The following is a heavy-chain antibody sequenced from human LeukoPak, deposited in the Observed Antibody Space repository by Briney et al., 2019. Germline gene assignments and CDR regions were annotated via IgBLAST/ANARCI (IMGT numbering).Heavy chain of an antibody. CDR3: AGQYCTGGSCYFSPFDY. CDR2: VYASGNT. CDR1: GGSFVSYF. V-gene: IGHV4-4*07. D-gene: IGHD2-15*01. Sequence: SETLSLTCNFSGGSFVSYFWNWIRQPAGQGLEWIGRVYASGNTDYTPSLKSRVTISIDTSKRQVSLRLSSLTAADTAVYYCAGQYCTGGSCYFSPFDYWGQGILVTVSS. J-gene: IGHJ4*02.